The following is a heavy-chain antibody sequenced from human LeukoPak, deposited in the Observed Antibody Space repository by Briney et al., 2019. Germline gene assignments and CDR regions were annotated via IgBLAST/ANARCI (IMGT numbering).Heavy chain of an antibody. Sequence: SETLSLTCTVSGGSISSYYWCWIRQPPGKGLEWIGYIYYSGSTNYNPSLKSRVTISVDTSKNQFSLKLSSVTAADTAVYYCARYYCSSTSCYFDYWGQGTLVTVSS. J-gene: IGHJ4*02. CDR2: IYYSGST. CDR3: ARYYCSSTSCYFDY. V-gene: IGHV4-59*01. CDR1: GGSISSYY. D-gene: IGHD2-2*01.